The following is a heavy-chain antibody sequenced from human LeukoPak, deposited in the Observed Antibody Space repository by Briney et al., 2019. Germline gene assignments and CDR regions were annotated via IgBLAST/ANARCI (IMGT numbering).Heavy chain of an antibody. J-gene: IGHJ4*02. V-gene: IGHV3-30-3*01. Sequence: GGSLRLSCAASGFTFSSYAMHWVRQAPGKGLEWVAVISYDGSNKYYADSVKGRFTISRDNSKNTLYLQMNSLRAEDTAVYYCARGSYDSSGHKYYLDYWGQGTLVTVSS. CDR2: ISYDGSNK. CDR3: ARGSYDSSGHKYYLDY. CDR1: GFTFSSYA. D-gene: IGHD3-22*01.